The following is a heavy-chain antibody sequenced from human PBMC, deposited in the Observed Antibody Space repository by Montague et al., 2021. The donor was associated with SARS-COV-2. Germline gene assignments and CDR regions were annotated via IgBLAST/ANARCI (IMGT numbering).Heavy chain of an antibody. V-gene: IGHV4-31*03. Sequence: TLSLTCTVSGNSVNTGGYYWSWIRQLPGKGLEWIGYIYYSGTTSYNPSLQSRLIISVDTSKNQFSLSLTSVTAADTAVYYCARAVVTNYNFWSGYSRVPDANRFDPWGQGTLVTVSS. D-gene: IGHD3-3*01. CDR2: IYYSGTT. CDR3: ARAVVTNYNFWSGYSRVPDANRFDP. J-gene: IGHJ5*02. CDR1: GNSVNTGGYY.